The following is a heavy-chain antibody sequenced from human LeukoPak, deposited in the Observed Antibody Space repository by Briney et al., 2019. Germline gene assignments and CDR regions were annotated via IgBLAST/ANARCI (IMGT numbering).Heavy chain of an antibody. CDR3: ARGSLDIVVVPDYYYYMDV. CDR1: GFTFSSYS. Sequence: GGSLRLSCAASGFTFSSYSMNWVRQAPGKGLEWVSSISSSSSYIYYADSVKGRFTISRDNAKNSLYLQMNSLRAEDTAVYYCARGSLDIVVVPDYYYYMDVWGKGTTVTVSS. D-gene: IGHD2-2*03. V-gene: IGHV3-21*01. CDR2: ISSSSSYI. J-gene: IGHJ6*03.